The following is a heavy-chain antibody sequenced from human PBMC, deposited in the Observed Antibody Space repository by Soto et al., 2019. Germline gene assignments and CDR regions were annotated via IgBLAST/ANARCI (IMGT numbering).Heavy chain of an antibody. CDR3: ARGGYAPQSYYYYYYMDV. D-gene: IGHD5-18*01. Sequence: GGSLRLSCAASGFTFSSYDMHWVRQATGKGLEWVSAIGTAGDTYYPGSVKGRFTISRKNAKNSLYLQMNSLRAGDTAVYYCARGGYAPQSYYYYYYMDVWGKGPTVTVSS. J-gene: IGHJ6*03. CDR1: GFTFSSYD. V-gene: IGHV3-13*01. CDR2: IGTAGDT.